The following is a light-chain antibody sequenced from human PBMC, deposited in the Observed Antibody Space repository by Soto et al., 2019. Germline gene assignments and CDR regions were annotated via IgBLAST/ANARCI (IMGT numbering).Light chain of an antibody. J-gene: IGKJ1*01. CDR2: DAS. V-gene: IGKV1-5*01. Sequence: DTQLTQSPSTLSTSVGDRVTITCRASQSISRGLAWYQQKPGKAPKLLIYDASTLQSGVPSRFSGSGCGTEFTLTISNLQPDDFATYYCQQYNSYPTFGQGTKVEVK. CDR3: QQYNSYPT. CDR1: QSISRG.